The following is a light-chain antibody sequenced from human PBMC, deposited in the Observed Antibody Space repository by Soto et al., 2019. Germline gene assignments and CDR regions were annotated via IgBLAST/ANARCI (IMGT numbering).Light chain of an antibody. Sequence: QSALTQSPSASASLGASVKLTCTLSSGHSNYAIAWHQQQPEKGPRYLMKLNRDGSHSKGDGIPNRFSGSSSGAERYLTISRLQSEDEADYYCQTWGTGIVIFGGGTKLTVL. V-gene: IGLV4-69*01. CDR1: SGHSNYA. CDR3: QTWGTGIVI. CDR2: LNRDGSH. J-gene: IGLJ2*01.